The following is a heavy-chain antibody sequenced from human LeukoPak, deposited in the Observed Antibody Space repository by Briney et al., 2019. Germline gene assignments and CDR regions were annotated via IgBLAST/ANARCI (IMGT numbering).Heavy chain of an antibody. Sequence: VSVKVSCKASGYTFTGYYIHWVRQAPGQGLEWMGWINPNNGGTNSAQKFQGRVTMTRDTSISTAYVELSRLRSDDTAVYYCARAAAAGDVFDYWGQGTLVTVSS. CDR1: GYTFTGYY. V-gene: IGHV1-2*02. CDR2: INPNNGGT. D-gene: IGHD6-13*01. J-gene: IGHJ4*02. CDR3: ARAAAAGDVFDY.